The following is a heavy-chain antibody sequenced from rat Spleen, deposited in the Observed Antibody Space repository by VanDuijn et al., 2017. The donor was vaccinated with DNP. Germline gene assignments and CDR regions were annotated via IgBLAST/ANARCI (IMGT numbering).Heavy chain of an antibody. CDR1: GFTFSGYW. V-gene: IGHV5-58*01. CDR2: INPDGGSA. J-gene: IGHJ2*01. CDR3: ATATITIAAIYFDY. Sequence: EVQLVESGGGLVQPGRSLKLSCAASGFTFSGYWMYWIRQAPGKGLEWISSINPDGGSAYYPDSVRGRFTISRDNAQNTLYLQMSKLGSEDTAIYYCATATITIAAIYFDYWGQGVMVTVSS. D-gene: IGHD1-2*01.